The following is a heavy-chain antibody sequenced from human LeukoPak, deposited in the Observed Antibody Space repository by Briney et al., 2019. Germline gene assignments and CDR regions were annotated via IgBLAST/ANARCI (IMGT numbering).Heavy chain of an antibody. CDR3: ARPPGYCSGGSCLDLWY. V-gene: IGHV1-69*06. CDR1: GGTFSSYA. Sequence: GSSVEVSCKASGGTFSSYAISWVRQAPGQGLECMGGIIPIFGTANYAQKFQGRVTITADKSTSTAYMELSSLRSEDTAVYYCARPPGYCSGGSCLDLWYWGQGTLVTVSS. D-gene: IGHD2-15*01. J-gene: IGHJ4*02. CDR2: IIPIFGTA.